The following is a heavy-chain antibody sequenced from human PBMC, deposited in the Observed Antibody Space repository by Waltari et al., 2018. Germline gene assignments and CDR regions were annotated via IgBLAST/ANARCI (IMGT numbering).Heavy chain of an antibody. CDR2: VDPEDGET. CDR3: ARMGSSSWHEDY. V-gene: IGHV1-69-2*01. J-gene: IGHJ4*02. Sequence: EVQLVQSGAEVKKPGATVKISCKVSGYTFTEYYMHWVQQAPGKGLEWMGLVDPEDGETIYAEKFQGRVTMTTDTSTSTAYMELRSLRSDDTAVYYCARMGSSSWHEDYWGQGTLVTVSS. D-gene: IGHD6-13*01. CDR1: GYTFTEYY.